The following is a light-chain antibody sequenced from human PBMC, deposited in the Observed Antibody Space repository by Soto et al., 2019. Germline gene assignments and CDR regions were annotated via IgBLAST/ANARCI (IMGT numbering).Light chain of an antibody. V-gene: IGLV2-8*01. CDR1: SSDVGGYNY. Sequence: QSVLTQPPSASVSPGQSVTISCTGTSSDVGGYNYVSWYQQHPGKAPKVIIYEVTKRPSGVPDRFSGSRSGNTASLTVSGLQDEDEADYYCTSYAHSNILLIGGGTKLTVL. CDR3: TSYAHSNILL. J-gene: IGLJ2*01. CDR2: EVT.